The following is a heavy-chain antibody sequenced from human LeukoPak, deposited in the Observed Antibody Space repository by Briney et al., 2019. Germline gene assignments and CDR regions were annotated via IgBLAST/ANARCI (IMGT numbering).Heavy chain of an antibody. Sequence: SETLSLTCSVSGGSIRRRNNYWAWIRQPPGRRGLEWIGAIQYAGVTYYNPSLKSRVTISLDTSKNQLSLRLNSVTAADTAIYYCADGGDSPFNWFDPWGQGTQATVSS. J-gene: IGHJ5*02. CDR3: ADGGDSPFNWFDP. V-gene: IGHV4-39*01. CDR2: IQYAGVT. CDR1: GGSIRRRNNY. D-gene: IGHD3-10*01.